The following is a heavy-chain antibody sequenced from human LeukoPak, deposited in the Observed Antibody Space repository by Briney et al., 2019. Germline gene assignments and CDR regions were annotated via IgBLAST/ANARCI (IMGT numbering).Heavy chain of an antibody. CDR2: IIPIFGTA. V-gene: IGHV1-69*13. J-gene: IGHJ6*02. CDR1: GGTFSSYA. CDR3: ARDHPTFYGMDV. D-gene: IGHD3-16*01. Sequence: SVKVYCKASGGTFSSYAISWVRQAPGQGLEWMGGIIPIFGTANYAQKFQGRVTITADESTSTAYMELSSLRSEDTAVYYCARDHPTFYGMDVWGQGTTVTVSS.